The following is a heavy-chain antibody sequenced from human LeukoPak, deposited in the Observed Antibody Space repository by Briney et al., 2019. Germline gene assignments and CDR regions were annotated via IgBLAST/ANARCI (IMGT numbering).Heavy chain of an antibody. D-gene: IGHD4-23*01. V-gene: IGHV3-23*01. CDR3: AKGLRLTVGLDAFDI. CDR2: ISGSGGST. CDR1: GFTFSSYA. Sequence: GGSLRLSCAASGFTFSSYAMSWVRQAPGKGLEWVSAISGSGGSTYYADSVKGRFTISRDNSKNTLYLQMNSLRAEVTAVYYCAKGLRLTVGLDAFDIWGQGTMVTVSS. J-gene: IGHJ3*02.